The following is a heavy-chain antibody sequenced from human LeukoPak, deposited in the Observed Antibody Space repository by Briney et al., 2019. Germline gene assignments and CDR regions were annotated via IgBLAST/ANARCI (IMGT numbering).Heavy chain of an antibody. Sequence: NPGGSLRLSCAASGFTFSSYSMNWVRQAPGKGLEWVSSISSSSSYIYSADSVKGRFTISRDNAKNSLYLQMNSLRAEDTAVYYCTRVASYDILTGYYTLHYDYWGQGTLVTVSS. D-gene: IGHD3-9*01. J-gene: IGHJ4*02. CDR3: TRVASYDILTGYYTLHYDY. CDR2: ISSSSSYI. V-gene: IGHV3-21*01. CDR1: GFTFSSYS.